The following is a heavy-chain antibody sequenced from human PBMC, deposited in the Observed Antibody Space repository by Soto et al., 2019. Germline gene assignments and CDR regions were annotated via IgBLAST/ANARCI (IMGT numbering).Heavy chain of an antibody. CDR2: INHSGST. Sequence: SETLSLTCAVYGGSFSGYYWSWIRQPPGKGLEWIGEINHSGSTNYNPSLKSRVTISVDTSKNQFSLKLSSVTAADTAVYYCARGSKQLVFYYYGMDVWGQGTTVTVSS. CDR3: ARGSKQLVFYYYGMDV. D-gene: IGHD6-13*01. J-gene: IGHJ6*02. CDR1: GGSFSGYY. V-gene: IGHV4-34*01.